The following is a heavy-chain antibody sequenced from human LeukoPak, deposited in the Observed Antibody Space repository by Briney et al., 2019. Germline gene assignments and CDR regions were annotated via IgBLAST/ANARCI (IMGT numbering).Heavy chain of an antibody. CDR1: GGSFSGYY. V-gene: IGHV4-34*01. CDR2: INHSGST. J-gene: IGHJ4*02. D-gene: IGHD3-10*01. Sequence: KPSETLSLTCAVYGGSFSGYYWSWICQPPGEGLEWIGEINHSGSTNYNPSLKSRVTISVDTSKNQFSLKLSSVTAADTAVYYCARSRFGSLDYWGQGTLVTVSS. CDR3: ARSRFGSLDY.